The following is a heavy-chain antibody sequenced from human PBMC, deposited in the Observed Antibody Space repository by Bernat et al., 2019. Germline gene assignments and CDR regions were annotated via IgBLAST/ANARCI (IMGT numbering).Heavy chain of an antibody. D-gene: IGHD4-17*01. CDR3: ARDHFPTTVTTNTHDSFDI. CDR1: GFTFSSYS. Sequence: EVQLVESGGGLVKPGGSLRLSCAASGFTFSSYSMNWVRQAPGKGLEWVSSISSSSSYIYYADSVKGRFTISRDNAKNSLYLQMNSLRAEDTAVYYCARDHFPTTVTTNTHDSFDIWGQGTMVTVSS. CDR2: ISSSSSYI. V-gene: IGHV3-21*01. J-gene: IGHJ3*02.